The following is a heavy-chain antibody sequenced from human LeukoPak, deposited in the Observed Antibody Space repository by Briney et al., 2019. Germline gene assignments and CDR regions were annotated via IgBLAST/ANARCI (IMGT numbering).Heavy chain of an antibody. V-gene: IGHV1-69*05. J-gene: IGHJ6*03. D-gene: IGHD4-17*01. Sequence: SVKVSCKASGGAFSSFAISWVRQAPGQGLEWMGGIIPAINTTNYAQKFQGRVTVTTDESTSTAYMELSSLKSEDTAVYYCTRGGETTVIPFYFYYMDVWGKGTTVTVSS. CDR1: GGAFSSFA. CDR3: TRGGETTVIPFYFYYMDV. CDR2: IIPAINTT.